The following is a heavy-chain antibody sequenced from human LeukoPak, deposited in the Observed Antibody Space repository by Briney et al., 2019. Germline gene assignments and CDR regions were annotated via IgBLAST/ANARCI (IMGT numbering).Heavy chain of an antibody. Sequence: SETLSLTCAVYGGSFSGYYWSWIRQPPGKGREWIGEIKHSGSTNYNPSLKSRDTISVDTSKNQFSLKLSSVTAADTAVYYCAVQRPYYYDSSGYSTWGQGTLVTVSS. CDR2: IKHSGST. CDR1: GGSFSGYY. V-gene: IGHV4-34*01. D-gene: IGHD3-22*01. J-gene: IGHJ5*02. CDR3: AVQRPYYYDSSGYST.